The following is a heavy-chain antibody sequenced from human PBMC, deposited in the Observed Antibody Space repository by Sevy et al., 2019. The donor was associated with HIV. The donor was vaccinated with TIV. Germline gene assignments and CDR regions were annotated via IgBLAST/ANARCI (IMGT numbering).Heavy chain of an antibody. D-gene: IGHD1-26*01. CDR2: ISHTGEDT. CDR3: ARDRTEWELLNDAFDI. Sequence: GGSLRLSCTSSGVTFSNYAMTWVRQTPGKGLEWVSSISHTGEDTYFADSVKGRFTISRDNAKNSLYLQMNSLRAEDTALYYCARDRTEWELLNDAFDIWGQGTMVTVSS. CDR1: GVTFSNYA. V-gene: IGHV3-23*01. J-gene: IGHJ3*02.